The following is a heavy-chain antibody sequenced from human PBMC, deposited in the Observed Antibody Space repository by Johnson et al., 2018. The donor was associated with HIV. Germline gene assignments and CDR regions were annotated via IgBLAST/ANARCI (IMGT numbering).Heavy chain of an antibody. D-gene: IGHD1-26*01. CDR1: GFIVSNNY. CDR3: ARDDLDNSGHLMAFDM. CDR2: LHRDGTT. J-gene: IGHJ3*02. Sequence: VQLVESGGGLVQPGGSLRLSCAASGFIVSNNYMNWVRQTPGKGLEWVSILHRDGTTYYADSVKGRFTISRDNSKKTLYLQMKRLRVEDTAVYYCARDDLDNSGHLMAFDMWGQGTMVTVSS. V-gene: IGHV3-66*01.